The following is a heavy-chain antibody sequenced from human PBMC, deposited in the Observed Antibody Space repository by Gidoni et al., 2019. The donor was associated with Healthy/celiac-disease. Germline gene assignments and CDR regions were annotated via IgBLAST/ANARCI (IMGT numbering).Heavy chain of an antibody. CDR2: ISSNGGST. CDR3: ARGVCSGGSCWFDP. D-gene: IGHD2-15*01. Sequence: EVQLVESGEGLVQPGGSLRLSCAASGFTFRSYAMHWVRQAPGKGLEYVSAISSNGGSTYYADSVKGRFTISRDNSKNTLYLQMGSLRAEDMAVYYCARGVCSGGSCWFDPWGQGTLVTVSS. V-gene: IGHV3-64*02. J-gene: IGHJ5*02. CDR1: GFTFRSYA.